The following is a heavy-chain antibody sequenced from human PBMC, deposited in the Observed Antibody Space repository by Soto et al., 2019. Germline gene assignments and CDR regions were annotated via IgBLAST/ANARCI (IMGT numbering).Heavy chain of an antibody. V-gene: IGHV4-39*01. CDR2: VSSSGSP. CDR3: ARHYNPGAFFDY. J-gene: IGHJ4*02. D-gene: IGHD1-20*01. CDR1: GASVSSSHY. Sequence: QLQLQESGPGLVKSSETLSLTCSVSGASVSSSHYWGWIRQPPGKGLEWIGSVSSSGSPYYSPSFKSRITISVDTSNNQFSLRVRSVTATDTAVYFCARHYNPGAFFDYWGQGKLVTVYS.